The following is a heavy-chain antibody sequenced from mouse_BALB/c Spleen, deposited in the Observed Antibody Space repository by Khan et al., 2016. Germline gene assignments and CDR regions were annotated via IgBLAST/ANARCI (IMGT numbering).Heavy chain of an antibody. CDR3: TRRGLYDHDDAMDY. V-gene: IGHV1-15*01. Sequence: QVQLKESGAELVRPGASVSLSCKASGYTFTDYEMYWVWPTPVHGLEWIGSIDPETGGTAYNQNFKGKATLTADKSSSTAYMELRSLTSEDSAVYYCTRRGLYDHDDAMDYWGQGTSVTVSS. D-gene: IGHD2-4*01. CDR2: IDPETGGT. J-gene: IGHJ4*01. CDR1: GYTFTDYE.